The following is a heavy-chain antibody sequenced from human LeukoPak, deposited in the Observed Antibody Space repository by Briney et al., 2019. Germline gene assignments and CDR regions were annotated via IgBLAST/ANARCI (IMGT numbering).Heavy chain of an antibody. Sequence: PSETLSFTCSVSGGSITTYYWSWIPQPPGKGLQWIGYISHSGSANYSPSLKSLATISVDTSKRHFSLWTYSITAAATAVYYCARAPVTLTILGDYYYHAMDVWGQGTTVTVSS. J-gene: IGHJ6*02. CDR1: GGSITTYY. CDR2: ISHSGSA. D-gene: IGHD4-17*01. V-gene: IGHV4-59*01. CDR3: ARAPVTLTILGDYYYHAMDV.